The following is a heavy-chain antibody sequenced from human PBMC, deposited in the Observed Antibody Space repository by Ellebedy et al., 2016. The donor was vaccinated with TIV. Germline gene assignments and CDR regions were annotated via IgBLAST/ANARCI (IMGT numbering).Heavy chain of an antibody. CDR1: GGSISSGSYY. CDR2: IYTSGST. D-gene: IGHD1-26*01. CDR3: AREGGSYFQGAEYFQH. V-gene: IGHV4-61*02. J-gene: IGHJ1*01. Sequence: SETLSLTXTVSGGSISSGSYYWSWIRQPAGKGLEWIGRIYTSGSTNYNPSLKSRVTMSVDTSKNQFSLKLSSVTAADTAVYYCAREGGSYFQGAEYFQHWGQGTLVTVSS.